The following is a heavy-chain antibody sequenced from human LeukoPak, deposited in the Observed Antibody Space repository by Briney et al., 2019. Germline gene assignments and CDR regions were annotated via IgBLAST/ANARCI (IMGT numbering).Heavy chain of an antibody. D-gene: IGHD3-22*01. V-gene: IGHV4-34*01. CDR3: ASVIRRYYYDSSGRPLTNFDY. CDR1: GGSFSGYY. CDR2: INHSGST. J-gene: IGHJ4*02. Sequence: KTSETLSLTCAVYGGSFSGYYWSWIRQPPGKGLEWIGEINHSGSTNYNPSLKSRVTISVDTSKNQFSLKLSSVTAADTAVYYCASVIRRYYYDSSGRPLTNFDYWGQGTLVTVSS.